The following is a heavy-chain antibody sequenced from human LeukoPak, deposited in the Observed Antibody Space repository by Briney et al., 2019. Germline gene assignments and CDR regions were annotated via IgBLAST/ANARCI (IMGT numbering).Heavy chain of an antibody. J-gene: IGHJ4*02. V-gene: IGHV4-4*07. CDR3: AREEYLHEIDSSGYFVY. Sequence: SETLSLTCTVSGGSITGYYWNWIRQPAGQGLEWLGRVYSSGVGNYNPSLTSRVTMSVDTSKNQFSLKLTSLTAADTAVYYCAREEYLHEIDSSGYFVYWGQGTLVTVSS. CDR2: VYSSGVG. D-gene: IGHD3-22*01. CDR1: GGSITGYY.